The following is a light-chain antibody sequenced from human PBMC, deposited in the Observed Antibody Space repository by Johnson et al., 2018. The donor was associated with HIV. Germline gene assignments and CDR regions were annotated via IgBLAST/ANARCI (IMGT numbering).Light chain of an antibody. CDR1: SSNIENYF. V-gene: IGLV1-51*02. J-gene: IGLJ1*01. Sequence: QSVLTQPPSVSAAPGQRVNISCSGHSSNIENYFVSWYQQLPGVAPRLLIYEDYKRPSGIPDRFSGSKSGASATLGITGLQTGDEADYYCGVWDASLTPRYVFGTGTTIAVL. CDR2: EDY. CDR3: GVWDASLTPRYV.